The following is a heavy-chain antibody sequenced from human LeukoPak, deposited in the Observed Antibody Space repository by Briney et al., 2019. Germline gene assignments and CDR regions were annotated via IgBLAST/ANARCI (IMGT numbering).Heavy chain of an antibody. D-gene: IGHD4-23*01. CDR3: ARKLLSPAAPFDY. J-gene: IGHJ4*02. V-gene: IGHV3-53*01. Sequence: PGGSLRLSCVASGFNVRSNYMSWVRQAPGKGLGWGSVIYSGGSTYYAKSVEGRFTISRANSKNTLYLQMNSLRVEDTAVYYCARKLLSPAAPFDYWGPGTLVTVSS. CDR1: GFNVRSNY. CDR2: IYSGGST.